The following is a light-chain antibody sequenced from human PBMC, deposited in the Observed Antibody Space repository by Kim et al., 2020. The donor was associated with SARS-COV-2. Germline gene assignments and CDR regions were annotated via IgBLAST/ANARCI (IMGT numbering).Light chain of an antibody. V-gene: IGLV1-51*01. CDR3: RTWDSSLSAGV. Sequence: GQTLPFSCPGTSSTIGNNYVSWYQHLPGPAPKLLIYDNNKRPTGIPDRFSGSKSGTSATLAITGLQTGDEADYYCRTWDSSLSAGVFGGGTQLTVL. CDR2: DNN. CDR1: SSTIGNNY. J-gene: IGLJ2*01.